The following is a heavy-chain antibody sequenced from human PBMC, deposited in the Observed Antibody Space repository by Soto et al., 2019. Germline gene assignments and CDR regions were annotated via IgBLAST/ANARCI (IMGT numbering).Heavy chain of an antibody. CDR3: ARVEAVAGLYNYHGLDV. Sequence: QVQLVQSGAEVKKPGSSVKVSCKVSGGTFSNYAIDWVRLAPGHGLEWMGGIVPIFGTTYYTQKFQGRATIIADDSTTTAYLEVRSLRSEDTAIYYCARVEAVAGLYNYHGLDVWGQGTAVTVSS. CDR2: IVPIFGTT. V-gene: IGHV1-69*12. J-gene: IGHJ6*02. D-gene: IGHD6-19*01. CDR1: GGTFSNYA.